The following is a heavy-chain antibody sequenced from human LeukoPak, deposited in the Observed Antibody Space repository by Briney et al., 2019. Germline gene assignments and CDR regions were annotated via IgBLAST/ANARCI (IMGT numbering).Heavy chain of an antibody. V-gene: IGHV4-39*01. J-gene: IGHJ5*02. Sequence: PSETLSLTCTVSGGSISSSSYYWGWIRQPPGKGQEWIGSIYYSGSTYYNPSLKSRVTISVDTSKNQFSLKLSSVTAADTAVYYCARRRTGLLWFGYDPWGQGTLVTVSS. D-gene: IGHD3-10*01. CDR1: GGSISSSSYY. CDR3: ARRRTGLLWFGYDP. CDR2: IYYSGST.